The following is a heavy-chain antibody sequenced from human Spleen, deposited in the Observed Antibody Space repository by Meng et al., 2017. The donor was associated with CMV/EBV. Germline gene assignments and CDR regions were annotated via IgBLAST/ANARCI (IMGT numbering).Heavy chain of an antibody. V-gene: IGHV1-69*05. Sequence: SVKVSCKASGGTFSSYAFSWVRQAPGQGLEWMGGIIPIFGTANYAQKFQGRVTITTDESTSTAYMELSSLRSEDTAVYYCASYYYDSSGYYFPHNWFDPWDQGTLVTVSS. CDR3: ASYYYDSSGYYFPHNWFDP. CDR2: IIPIFGTA. CDR1: GGTFSSYA. D-gene: IGHD3-22*01. J-gene: IGHJ5*02.